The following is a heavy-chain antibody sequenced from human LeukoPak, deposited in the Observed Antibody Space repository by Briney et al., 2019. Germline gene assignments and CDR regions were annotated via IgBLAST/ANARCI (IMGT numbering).Heavy chain of an antibody. CDR2: ISAYNGNT. CDR3: ARDPSYYDSSGYYY. Sequence: ASVKVSCKASGYTSTSYGISWVRQVPGQGLEWMGWISAYNGNTNYAQKLQGRVTMTTDTSTSTAYMELRSLRSDDTAVYYCARDPSYYDSSGYYYWGQGTLVTVSS. J-gene: IGHJ4*02. V-gene: IGHV1-18*01. D-gene: IGHD3-22*01. CDR1: GYTSTSYG.